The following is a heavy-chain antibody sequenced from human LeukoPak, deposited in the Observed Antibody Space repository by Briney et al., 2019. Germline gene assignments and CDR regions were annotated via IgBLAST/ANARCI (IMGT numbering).Heavy chain of an antibody. Sequence: SVKVSCKASGGTFSSYAISWVRQAPGQGLEWMGRIIPIFGTANYAQKFQGRVTITTDESTSTAYMELSSLRSEDTAVYCCASIRRYSGSYTFDYWGQGTLVTVSS. CDR3: ASIRRYSGSYTFDY. CDR1: GGTFSSYA. V-gene: IGHV1-69*05. D-gene: IGHD1-26*01. J-gene: IGHJ4*02. CDR2: IIPIFGTA.